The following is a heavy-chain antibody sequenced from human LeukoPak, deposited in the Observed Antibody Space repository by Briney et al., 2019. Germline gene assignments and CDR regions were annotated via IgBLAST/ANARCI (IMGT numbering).Heavy chain of an antibody. CDR1: GFTFGSYS. CDR2: ISSSSSTI. Sequence: GGSLRLSCAASGFTFGSYSMNWVRQAPGKGLEWVSYISSSSSTIYYADSVKGRFTISRDNAKNSLYLQMNSLRAEDTAVYYCARDSSVVVVPAATTWDYYYGMDVWGQGTTVTVSS. J-gene: IGHJ6*02. D-gene: IGHD2-2*01. V-gene: IGHV3-48*01. CDR3: ARDSSVVVVPAATTWDYYYGMDV.